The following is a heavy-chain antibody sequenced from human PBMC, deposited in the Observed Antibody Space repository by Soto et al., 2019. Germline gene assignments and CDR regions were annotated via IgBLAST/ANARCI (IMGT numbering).Heavy chain of an antibody. V-gene: IGHV3-64*01. Sequence: EVQLVESGGGLAQPGGSLRLSCAASGFTFSSDAMDWVRQAPGKGLEYVSGISSNGSGTYYASSVKGRFTSSRDNSRDTVYPQMDSLRPEDMAVYSCARRARMDNYDLDVWGRGPTVTV. D-gene: IGHD6-6*01. CDR3: ARRARMDNYDLDV. CDR2: ISSNGSGT. CDR1: GFTFSSDA. J-gene: IGHJ6*03.